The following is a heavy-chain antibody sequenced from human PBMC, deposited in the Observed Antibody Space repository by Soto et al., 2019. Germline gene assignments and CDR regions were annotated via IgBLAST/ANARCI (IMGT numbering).Heavy chain of an antibody. D-gene: IGHD3-10*01. CDR3: ARMTAGGSETYYNSLFDP. J-gene: IGHJ5*02. V-gene: IGHV4-34*01. CDR1: GGSFSGYY. Sequence: PSETLSLTCAVYGGSFSGYYWSWIRQPPGKGLEWIGEINHSGSTNYNPSLKSRVTISVDTSKNQFSLKLSSVTAADTAVYYCARMTAGGSETYYNSLFDPWGQGTLVTVSS. CDR2: INHSGST.